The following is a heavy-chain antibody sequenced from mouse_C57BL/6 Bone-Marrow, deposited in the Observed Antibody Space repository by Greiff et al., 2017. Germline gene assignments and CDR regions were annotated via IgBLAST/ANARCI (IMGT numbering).Heavy chain of an antibody. J-gene: IGHJ4*01. CDR2: INPNNGGT. CDR1: GYTFTDSN. V-gene: IGHV1-22*01. D-gene: IGHD2-3*01. CDR3: ARWGDGYYDAMDY. Sequence: EVQLKESGPELVKPGASVKMSCKASGYTFTDSNMHWVKQSHGKSLEWIGYINPNNGGTSYNQKFKGKATLTVNKSSSTAYMELRSLTSEDSAVYYCARWGDGYYDAMDYWGQGTSVTVSS.